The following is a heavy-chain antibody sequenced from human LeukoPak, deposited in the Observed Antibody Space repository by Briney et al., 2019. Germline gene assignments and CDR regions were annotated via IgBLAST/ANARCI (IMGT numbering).Heavy chain of an antibody. CDR3: ARGMTTVTTSDY. V-gene: IGHV3-7*02. Sequence: GGSLRLSCAASGFTFTGFWMSWVRQAPGKGLEWVAKINEYGSETYYVDSVKGRSTISRDNAKNSLYLQMNSLRAEDTAVNYCARGMTTVTTSDYWGQGTLVTVSS. CDR1: GFTFTGFW. D-gene: IGHD4-17*01. CDR2: INEYGSET. J-gene: IGHJ4*02.